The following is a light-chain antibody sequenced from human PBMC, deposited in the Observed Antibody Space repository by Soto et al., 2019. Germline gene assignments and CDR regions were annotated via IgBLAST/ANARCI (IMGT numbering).Light chain of an antibody. Sequence: AIQLTQSPSSLSTSXXDRVXITCLASQDISSALVWYQQKPGNAPRXXIYSASTLQSGVPSRFSGSGSGTEFTLSLSSLQPEDFATYYCQQYKDYPITFGQGTRLEIK. CDR2: SAS. J-gene: IGKJ5*01. CDR3: QQYKDYPIT. CDR1: QDISSA. V-gene: IGKV1D-13*01.